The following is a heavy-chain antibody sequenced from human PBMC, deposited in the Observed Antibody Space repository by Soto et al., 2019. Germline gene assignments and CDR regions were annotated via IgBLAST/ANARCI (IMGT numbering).Heavy chain of an antibody. V-gene: IGHV4-30-4*08. CDR3: ARSRMGHASPTDF. CDR1: GEYIRSSAFY. J-gene: IGHJ4*01. CDR2: IYYDGNT. Sequence: SETLSLPCSVSGEYIRSSAFYWGWVRQLPGKTLEWLGFIYYDGNTYYNPSLKSRLRISSDTSNNQVSLTLSSATATDTATYYCARSRMGHASPTDFWGHGILVTVSS. D-gene: IGHD2-2*01.